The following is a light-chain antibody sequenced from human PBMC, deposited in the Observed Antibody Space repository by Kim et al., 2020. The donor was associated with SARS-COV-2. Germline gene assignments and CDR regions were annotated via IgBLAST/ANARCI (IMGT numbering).Light chain of an antibody. J-gene: IGKJ1*01. CDR3: QQSYSMPQK. CDR1: QSIINY. CDR2: AAS. V-gene: IGKV1-39*01. Sequence: DIQMTQSPSSLSASVGDRVIITCRASQSIINYLNWYQQKPGIAPKLLIYAASSLQSGVPTRFSGSGSGTDFTLTISSLQPEEFATYYCQQSYSMPQKFGQGTKVDIK.